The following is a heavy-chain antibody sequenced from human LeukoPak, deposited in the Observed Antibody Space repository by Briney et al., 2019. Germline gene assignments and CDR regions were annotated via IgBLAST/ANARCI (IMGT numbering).Heavy chain of an antibody. J-gene: IGHJ6*02. CDR2: IIPIFGTA. Sequence: GSSVKVSCKASGGTFSSYAISWVRQAPGQGLEWMGGIIPIFGTANYAQKFQGRVTITADESTSTAYMELSSLRSEDTAVYYCARENYGENYYYYYGMDVWGQGTTVTVSS. V-gene: IGHV1-69*01. D-gene: IGHD4-17*01. CDR3: ARENYGENYYYYYGMDV. CDR1: GGTFSSYA.